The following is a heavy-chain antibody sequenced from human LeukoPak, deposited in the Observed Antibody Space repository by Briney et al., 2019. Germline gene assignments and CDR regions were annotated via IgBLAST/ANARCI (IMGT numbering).Heavy chain of an antibody. Sequence: PGGSLRLTCVASGFTFSTYGMIWVRQAPGKGPEWVSLVSNSGDTTNYADSVKGRFTISRDNSKNTLYLQMDSLRAEDTAEYYCANIGSGTFGSTGFWGQGTLVTVSS. CDR3: ANIGSGTFGSTGF. D-gene: IGHD3-16*01. CDR2: VSNSGDTT. V-gene: IGHV3-23*01. CDR1: GFTFSTYG. J-gene: IGHJ4*02.